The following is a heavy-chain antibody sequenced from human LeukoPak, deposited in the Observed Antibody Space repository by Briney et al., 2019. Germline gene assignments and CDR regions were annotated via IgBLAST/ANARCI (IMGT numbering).Heavy chain of an antibody. V-gene: IGHV3-48*01. Sequence: PGGSLRLSCAASGFTFSNYNMNWVRQAPGKGLEWVSYISSSSTTIYYADSVKGRFTISRDNAKNSLYLQMNSLRAEDTAVYYCASSGRRRRNYYDSSGPGAFDIWGQGTMVTVSS. CDR2: ISSSSTTI. J-gene: IGHJ3*02. CDR1: GFTFSNYN. D-gene: IGHD3-22*01. CDR3: ASSGRRRRNYYDSSGPGAFDI.